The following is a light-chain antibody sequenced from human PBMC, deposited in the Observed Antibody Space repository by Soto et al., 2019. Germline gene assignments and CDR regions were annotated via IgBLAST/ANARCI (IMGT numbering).Light chain of an antibody. CDR1: QGISSW. CDR3: QQANSFPLT. CDR2: AAS. J-gene: IGKJ4*01. Sequence: DIQMTPSPFFVFASVRGRVTLTFRASQGISSWLAWYQQKPGKAPKLLIYAASSLQSGVPSRFSGSGSGTDFTLTISSLQPEDFATYYCQQANSFPLTFGGGTKVDIK. V-gene: IGKV1-12*01.